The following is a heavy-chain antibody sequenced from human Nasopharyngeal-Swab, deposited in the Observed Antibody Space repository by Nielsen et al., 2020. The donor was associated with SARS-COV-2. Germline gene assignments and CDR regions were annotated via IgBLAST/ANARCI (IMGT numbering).Heavy chain of an antibody. Sequence: GESLKISCAASGFTFSSYEMNWVRQAPGKGLEWVSYISSSGSTIYYADSVKGRFTISRDNAKNSLYLQMNSLRAENTAVYYCARESSIVLMVYVHHYDMDVWGQGTTVTVSS. J-gene: IGHJ6*02. V-gene: IGHV3-48*03. D-gene: IGHD2-8*01. CDR2: ISSSGSTI. CDR1: GFTFSSYE. CDR3: ARESSIVLMVYVHHYDMDV.